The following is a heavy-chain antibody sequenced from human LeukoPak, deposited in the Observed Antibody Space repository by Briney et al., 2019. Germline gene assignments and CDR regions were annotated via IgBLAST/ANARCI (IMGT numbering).Heavy chain of an antibody. CDR1: GFTFDDYG. Sequence: PGGSLRLSCAASGFTFDDYGMSWVRQAPGKGLEWVSGINWNGGSTGYADSVKGRFTISRDNAKNSLYLQMNSLRAEDTALYYCASEPNYYDSSGYYDTPEYFQHWGQGTLVTVSS. D-gene: IGHD3-22*01. CDR2: INWNGGST. CDR3: ASEPNYYDSSGYYDTPEYFQH. V-gene: IGHV3-20*04. J-gene: IGHJ1*01.